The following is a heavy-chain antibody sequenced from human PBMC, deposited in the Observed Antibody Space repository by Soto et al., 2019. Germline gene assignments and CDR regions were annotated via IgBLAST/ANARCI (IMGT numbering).Heavy chain of an antibody. CDR3: ATRPPGATFFGVFDY. V-gene: IGHV4-39*02. Sequence: SETLSLTCTVSGGSISSSSYYLGWIRQPPGKGLEWIGSIYYSGSTYYNPSLKSRVTMSLDTSKNYFSLKLNAVTAADTAIYYCATRPPGATFFGVFDYWSQGTLVT. J-gene: IGHJ4*02. D-gene: IGHD3-10*01. CDR1: GGSISSSSYY. CDR2: IYYSGST.